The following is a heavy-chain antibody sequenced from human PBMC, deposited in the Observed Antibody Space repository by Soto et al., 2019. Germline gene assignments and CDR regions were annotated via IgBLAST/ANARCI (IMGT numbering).Heavy chain of an antibody. J-gene: IGHJ4*02. D-gene: IGHD4-17*01. V-gene: IGHV3-15*01. CDR3: TTDCPSVTPAY. CDR1: GFTFSNTG. Sequence: GGSLRLSCAASGFTFSNTGMTWVRQAPGKVLEWVGRIKSKSSGGTADYAAPVKGRFTISRDESKNTLYLYMNNLKTEDTAVYYCTTDCPSVTPAYWGQGALVTVSS. CDR2: IKSKSSGGTA.